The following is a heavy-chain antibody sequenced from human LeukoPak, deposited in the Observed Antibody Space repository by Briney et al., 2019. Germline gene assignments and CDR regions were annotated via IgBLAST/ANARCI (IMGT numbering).Heavy chain of an antibody. Sequence: GASVKVSCKDSGCTFSSYDTNWVRQATGQGLEWMGWMNPNSANTGYAQKFQGRVTMTRNTSISTAYMELSSLRSEDTAVYYCARGPPESSNSDYWGQGTLVTVSS. CDR2: MNPNSANT. J-gene: IGHJ4*02. CDR3: ARGPPESSNSDY. D-gene: IGHD6-13*01. CDR1: GCTFSSYD. V-gene: IGHV1-8*01.